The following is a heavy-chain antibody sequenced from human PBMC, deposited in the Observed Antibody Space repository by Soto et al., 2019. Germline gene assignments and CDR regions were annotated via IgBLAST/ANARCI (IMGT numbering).Heavy chain of an antibody. D-gene: IGHD2-2*01. Sequence: VRQAPGKGLEWVAVISYDGSNKYYADSVEGRFTISRDSSKNTLYLQLDSLRAEDTAVYYCARQGMPHHNWFDPWGQGTLVTVSS. CDR3: ARQGMPHHNWFDP. CDR2: ISYDGSNK. J-gene: IGHJ5*02. V-gene: IGHV3-30*03.